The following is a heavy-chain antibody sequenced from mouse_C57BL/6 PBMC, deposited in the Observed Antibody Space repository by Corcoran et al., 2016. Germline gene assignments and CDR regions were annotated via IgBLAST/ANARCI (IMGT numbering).Heavy chain of an antibody. CDR1: DFNIKNTD. V-gene: IGHV14-3*01. Sequence: EDQLQQSVPELVRLGAPVKLSCTASDFNIKNTDMHWVKQRPEQGLAWIGRIDPANGNTKYAPKFQGKATITADTSSNTAYLQLSSLTSEDTAIYYCARYDYHGGAMDYWGQGSSVTVSS. CDR2: IDPANGNT. CDR3: ARYDYHGGAMDY. D-gene: IGHD2-4*01. J-gene: IGHJ4*01.